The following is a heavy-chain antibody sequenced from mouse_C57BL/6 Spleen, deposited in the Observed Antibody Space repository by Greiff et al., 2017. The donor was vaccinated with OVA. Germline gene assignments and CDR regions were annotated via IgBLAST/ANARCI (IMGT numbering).Heavy chain of an antibody. D-gene: IGHD1-1*01. CDR2: INPNNGGT. CDR3: ASPPGDLLLRSSYYAMDY. CDR1: GYTFTDYY. Sequence: EVQLQQSGPELVKPGASVKISCKASGYTFTDYYMNWVKQSHGKSLEWIGDINPNNGGTSYNQKFKGKATLTVDKSSSTAYMELRSLTSEDSAVYYCASPPGDLLLRSSYYAMDYWGQGTSVTVSS. V-gene: IGHV1-26*01. J-gene: IGHJ4*01.